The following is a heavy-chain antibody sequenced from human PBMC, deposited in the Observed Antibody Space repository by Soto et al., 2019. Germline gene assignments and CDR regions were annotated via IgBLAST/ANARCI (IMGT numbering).Heavy chain of an antibody. Sequence: ASVKVSCKASGYTFTGYYVHWVRQAPGQGLEWMGWINPNSGDTYLAQRFQGRVTMNRDTSIGTAYMELRGLTSDDTAEYYCAKGGAIVAAGTRVYIYNAMEVWGQGTTVIVS. CDR1: GYTFTGYY. V-gene: IGHV1-2*02. J-gene: IGHJ6*01. CDR2: INPNSGDT. D-gene: IGHD1-26*01. CDR3: AKGGAIVAAGTRVYIYNAMEV.